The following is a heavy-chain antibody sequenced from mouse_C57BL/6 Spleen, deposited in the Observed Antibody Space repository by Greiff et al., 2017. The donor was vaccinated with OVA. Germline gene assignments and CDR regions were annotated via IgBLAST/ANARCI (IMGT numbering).Heavy chain of an antibody. CDR2: ISGGGGNT. J-gene: IGHJ2*01. CDR1: GFTFSSYT. D-gene: IGHD1-1*01. CDR3: ARHYHYYGSLYYFDY. V-gene: IGHV5-9*01. Sequence: EVKVEESGGGLVKPGGSLKLSCAASGFTFSSYTMSWVRQTPEKRLEWVATISGGGGNTYYPDSVKGRFTISRDNAKNTLYLQMSSLRSEDTALYYCARHYHYYGSLYYFDYWGQGTTLTVSS.